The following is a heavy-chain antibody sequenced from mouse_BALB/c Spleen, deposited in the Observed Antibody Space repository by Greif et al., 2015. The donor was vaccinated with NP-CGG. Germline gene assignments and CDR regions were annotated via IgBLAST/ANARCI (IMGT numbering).Heavy chain of an antibody. CDR2: IWAGGST. Sequence: VMLVESGLGLVAPSQSLSITCTVSGFSLTSYGVHWVRQPPGKGLEWLGVIWAGGSTNYNSALMSRLSISKDNSKSQVFLKMNSLQTDDTAMYYCGSRAMDYWGQGTSVTVSS. CDR3: GSRAMDY. CDR1: GFSLTSYG. J-gene: IGHJ4*01. V-gene: IGHV2-9*02. D-gene: IGHD1-1*01.